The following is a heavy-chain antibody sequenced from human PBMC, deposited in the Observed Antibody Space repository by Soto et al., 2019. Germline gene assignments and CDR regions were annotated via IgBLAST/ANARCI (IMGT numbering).Heavy chain of an antibody. CDR2: IYYSGST. Sequence: QVQLQESGPGLVKPSETLSLTCTVSGGSISSYYWSWIRQPPGKGLEWIGYIYYSGSTNYNPSLKSRVTISVDTPKNQFSLKLSSVTAADTAVYYCARRYGTLFDYWGQGTLVTVSS. D-gene: IGHD4-17*01. CDR1: GGSISSYY. J-gene: IGHJ4*02. V-gene: IGHV4-59*08. CDR3: ARRYGTLFDY.